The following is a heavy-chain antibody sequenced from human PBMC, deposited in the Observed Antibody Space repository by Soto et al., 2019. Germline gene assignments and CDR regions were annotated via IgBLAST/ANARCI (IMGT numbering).Heavy chain of an antibody. D-gene: IGHD3-3*01. Sequence: GGSLRLSCAASGFTFSSYWMHWVRQAPGKGLVWVSRINSDGSSTSYADSVKGRFTISRDNAKNTLYLQMNSLRAEDTAVYYCARVLRFLEWSPVLDAFDIWGQGTMVTVSS. CDR2: INSDGSST. V-gene: IGHV3-74*01. J-gene: IGHJ3*02. CDR1: GFTFSSYW. CDR3: ARVLRFLEWSPVLDAFDI.